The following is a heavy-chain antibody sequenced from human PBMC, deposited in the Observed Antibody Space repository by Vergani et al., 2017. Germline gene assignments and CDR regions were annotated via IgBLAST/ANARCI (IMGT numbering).Heavy chain of an antibody. CDR3: ARTAGQCSGGGCHSFDC. CDR2: IIPIFGTA. Sequence: QVQLVQSGAEVKKPGSSVKVSCKASGGTFSSYAISWVRQAPGQGLEWMGGIIPIFGTANNAQKFQGRVTITADESTSTAYMELSSLRSEDTAVYYCARTAGQCSGGGCHSFDCWGQGTLVTVSS. D-gene: IGHD2-15*01. V-gene: IGHV1-69*01. CDR1: GGTFSSYA. J-gene: IGHJ4*02.